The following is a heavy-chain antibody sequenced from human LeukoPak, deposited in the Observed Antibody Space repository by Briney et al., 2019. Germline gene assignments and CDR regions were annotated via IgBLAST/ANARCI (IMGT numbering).Heavy chain of an antibody. V-gene: IGHV4-34*01. D-gene: IGHD3-10*01. Sequence: SETLSLTCAVYGGSFSGYYWSWIRQPPGKGLEWIGEINHSGSTNYNPSLKSRVTISVDTSKNQFSLKLSSVTAADTAVYYCARGTTYYYGSGSYCNDYWGQGTLVTVSS. CDR3: ARGTTYYYGSGSYCNDY. J-gene: IGHJ4*02. CDR2: INHSGST. CDR1: GGSFSGYY.